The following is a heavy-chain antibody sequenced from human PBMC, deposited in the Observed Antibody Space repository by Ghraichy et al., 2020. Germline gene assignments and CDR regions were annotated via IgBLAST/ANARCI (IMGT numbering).Heavy chain of an antibody. CDR1: GFTFNIYA. J-gene: IGHJ3*02. Sequence: GVLNISCAASGFTFNIYAMSWVRQAPGKGLEWVSVISDSGTSTYYADSVKGRFTISRDNSKNTLYLQMNSLRAEDTAVYYCAKESGDSSGYYYGDAFDIWGQGTMVTVSS. V-gene: IGHV3-23*01. CDR3: AKESGDSSGYYYGDAFDI. D-gene: IGHD3-22*01. CDR2: ISDSGTST.